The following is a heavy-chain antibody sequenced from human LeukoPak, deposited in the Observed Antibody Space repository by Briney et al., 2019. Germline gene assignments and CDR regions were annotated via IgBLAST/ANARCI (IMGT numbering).Heavy chain of an antibody. V-gene: IGHV4-4*07. CDR3: AREGYDFWSGYYTSHYGMDV. D-gene: IGHD3-3*01. CDR1: GGSISSYY. J-gene: IGHJ6*02. Sequence: SETLSLTCTVSGGSISSYYWSWIRQPAGKGLEWIGRIYTSGSTNYNPPLKSRVTMSVDTSKNQFSLKLSSVTAADTAVYYCAREGYDFWSGYYTSHYGMDVWGQGTTVTVSS. CDR2: IYTSGST.